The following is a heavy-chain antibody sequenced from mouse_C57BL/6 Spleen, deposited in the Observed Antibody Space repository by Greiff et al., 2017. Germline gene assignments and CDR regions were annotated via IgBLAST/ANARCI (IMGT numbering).Heavy chain of an antibody. CDR2: ISSGGSYT. CDR1: GFTFSSYG. D-gene: IGHD3-3*01. J-gene: IGHJ2*01. Sequence: EVQLQQSGGDLVKPGGSLKLSCAASGFTFSSYGMSWVRQTPDKRLEWVATISSGGSYTYYPDSVKGRFTISRDNAKNTLYLQMSSLKSEDTAMYYCARGGRGPDYFDYWGQGTTLTVSS. V-gene: IGHV5-6*01. CDR3: ARGGRGPDYFDY.